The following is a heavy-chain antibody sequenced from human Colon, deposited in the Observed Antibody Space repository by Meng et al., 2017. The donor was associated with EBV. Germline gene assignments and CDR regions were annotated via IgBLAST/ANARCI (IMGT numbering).Heavy chain of an antibody. CDR2: IHHSGSA. J-gene: IGHJ4*02. Sequence: VQLQEWGPGLGEPSQTPSLTCTVSGGSMSSGNYYWSWIRQPPGKGLEWIGYIHHSGSAYYNPSLKSRVSISVDTSKNQFSLNLNSMTAADTAVYYCASFDHIPRRNYFDYWGQGTLVTVSS. CDR1: GGSMSSGNYY. V-gene: IGHV4-30-4*01. CDR3: ASFDHIPRRNYFDY. D-gene: IGHD2-21*01.